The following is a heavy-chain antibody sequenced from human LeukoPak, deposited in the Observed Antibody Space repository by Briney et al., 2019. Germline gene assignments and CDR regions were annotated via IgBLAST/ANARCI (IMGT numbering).Heavy chain of an antibody. CDR2: ISYDGSNK. Sequence: GGSLRLSCAASGFTFSSYAMHWARQAPGKGLEWVAVISYDGSNKYYADSVKGRFTISRDNSKNTLYLQMNSLRAEDTAVYYCASAQSGWVLAPLDYWGQGTLVTVSS. J-gene: IGHJ4*02. V-gene: IGHV3-30*01. D-gene: IGHD2-8*02. CDR3: ASAQSGWVLAPLDY. CDR1: GFTFSSYA.